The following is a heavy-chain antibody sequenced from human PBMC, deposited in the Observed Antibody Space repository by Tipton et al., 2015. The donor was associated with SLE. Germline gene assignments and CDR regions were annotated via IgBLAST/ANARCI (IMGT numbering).Heavy chain of an antibody. CDR1: GDSISSSSYY. J-gene: IGHJ4*02. CDR3: ARDEYRYDTTGYHLLGHFDF. Sequence: TLSLTCIVSGDSISSSSYYWGWIRQPPGKGLEWVGTAYYTGNTFYNPSLKSRVTISVDTSKNQFSLNLSSVTAADSAVYYCARDEYRYDTTGYHLLGHFDFWGQGTLFSVSS. CDR2: AYYTGNT. V-gene: IGHV4-39*07. D-gene: IGHD3-22*01.